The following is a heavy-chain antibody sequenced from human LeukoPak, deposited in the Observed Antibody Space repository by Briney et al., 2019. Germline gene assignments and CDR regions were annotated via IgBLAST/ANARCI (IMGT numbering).Heavy chain of an antibody. J-gene: IGHJ5*02. CDR1: GFTFSGCA. Sequence: GGFLRLSCAASGFTFSGCAMSWVRQAPGKGLEWLSAISGSGGSTYYTDSVKGRFTISRDNSKNTLYLQMNSLRAEDTAVYYCAKAPPISSGWLNWFDPWGQGTLVTVSS. D-gene: IGHD6-19*01. V-gene: IGHV3-23*01. CDR2: ISGSGGST. CDR3: AKAPPISSGWLNWFDP.